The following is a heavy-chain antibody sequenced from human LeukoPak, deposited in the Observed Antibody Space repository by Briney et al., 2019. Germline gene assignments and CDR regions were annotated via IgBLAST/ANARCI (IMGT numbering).Heavy chain of an antibody. Sequence: PSETLSLTRTVSGCSISSSSYYWGWIRQPPGKGLEWIGSIYYSGSTYYNPSLKSRVTISVDTSKNQFSLKLSSVTAADTAVYYCARRDGYNFSDYFDYWGQGTLVTVSS. CDR3: ARRDGYNFSDYFDY. CDR1: GCSISSSSYY. D-gene: IGHD5-24*01. J-gene: IGHJ4*02. V-gene: IGHV4-39*07. CDR2: IYYSGST.